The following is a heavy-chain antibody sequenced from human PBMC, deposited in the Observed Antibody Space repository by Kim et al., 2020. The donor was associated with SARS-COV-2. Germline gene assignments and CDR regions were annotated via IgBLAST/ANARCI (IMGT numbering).Heavy chain of an antibody. Sequence: YSADSVKSRLTISRDTFRTTVYLQMDSLRAEDTAVYFCANSPRTDLYFDNWGRGTLVTVSS. CDR3: ANSPRTDLYFDN. V-gene: IGHV3-23*01. J-gene: IGHJ4*01.